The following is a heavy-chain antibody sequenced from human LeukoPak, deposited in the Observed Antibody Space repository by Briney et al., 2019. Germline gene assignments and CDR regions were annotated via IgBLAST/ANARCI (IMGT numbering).Heavy chain of an antibody. CDR1: GFTFSNYW. D-gene: IGHD3-3*01. J-gene: IGHJ3*02. CDR2: IKTDGSEK. V-gene: IGHV3-7*01. CDR3: ARESRGDFGVVIYAFDI. Sequence: PGGSLRLSCEGSGFTFSNYWMGWVRQAPGKGLQWVANIKTDGSEKYYVDSVKGRFTISRDNAKNSLYLQMNSLRAEDTAVYYCARESRGDFGVVIYAFDIWGQGTMVTVSS.